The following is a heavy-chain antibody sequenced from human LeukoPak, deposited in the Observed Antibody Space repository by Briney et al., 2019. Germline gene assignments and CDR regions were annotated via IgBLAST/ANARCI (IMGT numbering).Heavy chain of an antibody. Sequence: ASVKVSCKASGGTFSSYSITWVRQAPGQGLEWMGGIIPIFGTTKYAQKFQGRVTITTDESTSTVYMELSSLRSEDTAVYHCARVVGCTSFSCLNWFDPWGQGTLVTVSS. CDR2: IIPIFGTT. V-gene: IGHV1-69*05. D-gene: IGHD2-2*01. J-gene: IGHJ5*02. CDR3: ARVVGCTSFSCLNWFDP. CDR1: GGTFSSYS.